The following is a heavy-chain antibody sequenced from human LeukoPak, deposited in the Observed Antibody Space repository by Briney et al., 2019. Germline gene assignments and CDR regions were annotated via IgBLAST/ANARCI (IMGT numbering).Heavy chain of an antibody. D-gene: IGHD3-22*01. V-gene: IGHV3-30*18. Sequence: PGGSLRLSCAASGFTFSSYGMHWVRQAPGKGLEWVAVISYDGSNKYYADSVKGRFTISRDNSKNTLYLQVNSLRAEDTAVYYCAKVRGKYYDSSGYYDYWGQGTLVTVSS. CDR2: ISYDGSNK. CDR1: GFTFSSYG. CDR3: AKVRGKYYDSSGYYDY. J-gene: IGHJ4*02.